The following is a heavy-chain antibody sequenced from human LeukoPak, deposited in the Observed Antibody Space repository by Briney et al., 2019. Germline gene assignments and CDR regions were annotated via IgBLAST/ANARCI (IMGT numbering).Heavy chain of an antibody. J-gene: IGHJ4*02. D-gene: IGHD3-10*01. V-gene: IGHV1-8*01. Sequence: ASVKVSCKASGYTSTSYDINWVRQATGQGLEWMGWMNPNSGNTGYAQKFQGRVTMTRNTSISTAYMELSSLRSEDTAVYYCARGQSSDGYGSGPDFDYWGQGTLVTVSS. CDR3: ARGQSSDGYGSGPDFDY. CDR2: MNPNSGNT. CDR1: GYTSTSYD.